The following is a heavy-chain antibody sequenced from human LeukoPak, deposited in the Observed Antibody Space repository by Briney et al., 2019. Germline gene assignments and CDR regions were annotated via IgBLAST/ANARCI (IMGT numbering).Heavy chain of an antibody. Sequence: QPGGSLRLSCAASGFSFSRYWMNWVRQAPGKELEWVANIKGDGNEKNYVDSVKGRFSISRDNARNSLYLQMDSLRAEDTAVYYCAKEGAYPIITYDSWGQGALVTVSS. CDR2: IKGDGNEK. D-gene: IGHD3-10*01. CDR3: AKEGAYPIITYDS. V-gene: IGHV3-7*01. J-gene: IGHJ5*01. CDR1: GFSFSRYW.